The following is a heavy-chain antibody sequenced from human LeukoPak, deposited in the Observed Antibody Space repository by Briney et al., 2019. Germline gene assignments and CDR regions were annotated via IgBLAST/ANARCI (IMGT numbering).Heavy chain of an antibody. Sequence: YPSETLSLTCTVSGGSISSYYWSWIRQPPGKGLEWIGYIYYSGSTNYNPSLKSRVTISVDTSKNQFSLKLSSVTAADTAVYYCARHGGAGSGYDFPYCYYGMDVWGQGTTVTVCS. CDR2: IYYSGST. J-gene: IGHJ6*02. D-gene: IGHD5-12*01. CDR1: GGSISSYY. CDR3: ARHGGAGSGYDFPYCYYGMDV. V-gene: IGHV4-59*08.